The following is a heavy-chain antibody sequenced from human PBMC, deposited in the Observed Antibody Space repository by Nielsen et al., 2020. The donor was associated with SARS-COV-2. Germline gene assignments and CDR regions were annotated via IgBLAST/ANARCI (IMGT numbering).Heavy chain of an antibody. D-gene: IGHD3-3*01. V-gene: IGHV3-74*01. CDR3: ARAARVVQYGMDV. J-gene: IGHJ6*02. Sequence: GESLKISCAASGFTFSSYWMHWVRQAPGKGLVWVSRINSDGSSTSYADSVKGRFTISRDNAKNTLYLQMNSLRAEDTAVYYCARAARVVQYGMDVWGQGTTVTVSS. CDR2: INSDGSST. CDR1: GFTFSSYW.